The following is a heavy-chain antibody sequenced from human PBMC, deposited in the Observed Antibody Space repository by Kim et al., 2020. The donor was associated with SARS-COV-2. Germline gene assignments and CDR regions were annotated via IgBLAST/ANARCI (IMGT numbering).Heavy chain of an antibody. D-gene: IGHD2-21*01. J-gene: IGHJ6*02. CDR3: ARDFAPYYFYGMDV. V-gene: IGHV3-11*01. Sequence: ADTGKGRFTISKDNAKNSLYLQMNSLRDEDTAVYYCARDFAPYYFYGMDVWGQGTTVTVSS.